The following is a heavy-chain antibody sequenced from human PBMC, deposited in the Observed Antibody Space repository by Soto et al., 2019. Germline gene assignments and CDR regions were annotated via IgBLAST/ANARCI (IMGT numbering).Heavy chain of an antibody. D-gene: IGHD3-9*01. V-gene: IGHV4-39*01. J-gene: IGHJ4*02. CDR1: GGSISSSIYY. CDR2: IYYSGTT. Sequence: SLTCTVSGGSISSSIYYWGWIRQPPGKGLEWIGSIYYSGTTYYNPSLKSRVTISVDTSKNQFSLKLSSVTAADTAVYYCARHRGYYDILTGYYTELNFDYWGQGTLVTVSS. CDR3: ARHRGYYDILTGYYTELNFDY.